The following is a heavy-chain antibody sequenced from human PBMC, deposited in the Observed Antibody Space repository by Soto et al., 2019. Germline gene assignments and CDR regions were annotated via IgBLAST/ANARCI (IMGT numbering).Heavy chain of an antibody. J-gene: IGHJ4*02. Sequence: QVQLVQSGGEVKKSGASVKVSCKASGYTFTTFGLSWVRQAPGQGLEWMGWTSPYNGNTNYAQKFQGRVTITSDTSTSTAYMELRSLRSDDTAVYYCARDFASDTNMAVSNQRHSDYWGQGTLVTVSS. CDR3: ARDFASDTNMAVSNQRHSDY. CDR2: TSPYNGNT. V-gene: IGHV1-18*01. CDR1: GYTFTTFG. D-gene: IGHD5-18*01.